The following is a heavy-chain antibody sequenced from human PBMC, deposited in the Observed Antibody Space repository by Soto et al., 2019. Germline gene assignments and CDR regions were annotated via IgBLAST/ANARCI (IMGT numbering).Heavy chain of an antibody. CDR3: AKENGYSSSWFEFDY. Sequence: EVQLLESGGGLVQPGGSLRLSCAASGFTFSSYAMSWVRQAPGKGLEWVSAISGSGGSTYYADSVKGRFTISRANYKNTLYLQMSSLSAEDTAVYYCAKENGYSSSWFEFDYWGHGTLVSVSS. D-gene: IGHD6-13*01. J-gene: IGHJ4*01. V-gene: IGHV3-23*01. CDR1: GFTFSSYA. CDR2: ISGSGGST.